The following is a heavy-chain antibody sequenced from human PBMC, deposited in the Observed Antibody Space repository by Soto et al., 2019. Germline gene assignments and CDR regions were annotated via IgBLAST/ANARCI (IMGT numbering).Heavy chain of an antibody. CDR2: FYYSGST. J-gene: IGHJ6*02. CDR3: ASANEVSPSWDV. D-gene: IGHD1-1*01. V-gene: IGHV4-31*03. CDR1: GGSISSGGYY. Sequence: QVQLQESGPGLVKPSQTLSLTCTVSGGSISSGGYYWRWIRQHPGKGLEWIGYFYYSGSTYYNPSLKSRVTISVYTSKNHFSLKLSSVTAADTAVYYCASANEVSPSWDVWGPGSTVTATS.